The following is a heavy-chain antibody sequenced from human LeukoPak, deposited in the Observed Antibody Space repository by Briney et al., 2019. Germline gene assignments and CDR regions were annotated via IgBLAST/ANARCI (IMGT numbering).Heavy chain of an antibody. CDR3: ASLGYCSGGSCHPYYYGMDV. J-gene: IGHJ6*02. V-gene: IGHV1-46*01. D-gene: IGHD2-15*01. CDR1: GYSFTSNY. CDR2: IYPRDGST. Sequence: ASVKVSCKASGYSFTSNYIHWVRQAPGQGLEWMGMIYPRDGSTSYAQKFQGRVTVTRDTSTSTVHMELSSLRSEDTAVYYCASLGYCSGGSCHPYYYGMDVWGQGTTVTVSS.